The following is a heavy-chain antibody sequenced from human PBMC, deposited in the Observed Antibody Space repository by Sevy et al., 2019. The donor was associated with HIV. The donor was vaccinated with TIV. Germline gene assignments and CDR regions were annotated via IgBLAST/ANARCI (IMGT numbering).Heavy chain of an antibody. CDR1: GFTFSNAW. CDR3: TTVPDTKLRFLGGLPPPPSHYYYYGMDV. J-gene: IGHJ6*02. D-gene: IGHD3-3*01. Sequence: GGSLRLSCAASGFTFSNAWMSWVRQAPGKGLEWVGRIKSKTDGGTTDYAAPVKGRFTISRDDSKNTLYLQMNSLKTGXTAVYYCTTVPDTKLRFLGGLPPPPSHYYYYGMDVWGQGTTVTVSS. V-gene: IGHV3-15*01. CDR2: IKSKTDGGTT.